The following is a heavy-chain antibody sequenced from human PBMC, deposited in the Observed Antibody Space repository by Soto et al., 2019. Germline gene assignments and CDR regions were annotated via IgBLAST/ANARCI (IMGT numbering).Heavy chain of an antibody. Sequence: QVQLVQSGAEVKKPGSSVKVSCKAPGGTFSTYAINWVRQAPGQGLEWMGGVIPIFGTPKYAQKLQGRVTITADESTSTGYMELRSLRSEDTAVYYCARSQGGSSSLDIYYYYYYGMDVWGQGTTVTVSS. V-gene: IGHV1-69*01. CDR2: VIPIFGTP. CDR1: GGTFSTYA. CDR3: ARSQGGSSSLDIYYYYYYGMDV. D-gene: IGHD2-15*01. J-gene: IGHJ6*02.